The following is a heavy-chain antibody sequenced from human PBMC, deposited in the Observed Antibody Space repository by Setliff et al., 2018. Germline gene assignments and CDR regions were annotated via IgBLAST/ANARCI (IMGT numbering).Heavy chain of an antibody. CDR1: GGTFSSYA. D-gene: IGHD4-17*01. Sequence: SVKVSCKASGGTFSSYAISWVRQAPGQGLEWMGGIIPILGIANYAQKFQGRVTITADESTSTAYMELSSLRSEDTAVYYCARDPSYGDYGFDYWGQGTLVTVSS. V-gene: IGHV1-69*10. CDR3: ARDPSYGDYGFDY. J-gene: IGHJ4*02. CDR2: IIPILGIA.